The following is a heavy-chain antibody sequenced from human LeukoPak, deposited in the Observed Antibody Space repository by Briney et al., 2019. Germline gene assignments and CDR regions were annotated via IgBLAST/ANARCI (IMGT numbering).Heavy chain of an antibody. CDR1: GYTFTSYY. J-gene: IGHJ4*02. Sequence: ASVKVSCKASGYTFTSYYMHWVRQAPGQGLEWMEIINPSGGSTSYAQKFQGRVTMTRDTSTSTVYMELSSLRSEDTAVYYCARDAPPYSGYDLRFDYWGQGTLVTVSS. CDR2: INPSGGST. V-gene: IGHV1-46*01. D-gene: IGHD5-12*01. CDR3: ARDAPPYSGYDLRFDY.